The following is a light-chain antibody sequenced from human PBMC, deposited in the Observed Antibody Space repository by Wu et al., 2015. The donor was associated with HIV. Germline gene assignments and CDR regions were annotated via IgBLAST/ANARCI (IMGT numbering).Light chain of an antibody. CDR2: TTS. CDR3: QRYGMSPPLT. V-gene: IGKV3-20*01. Sequence: EIVLTQSPGTLSLSPGERATLSCRASQSVSSSSLAWYQQKPGQAPRLLIHTTSTRGTGIPDRSSGSGSGTDFTLTISRLEPEDFAVYYCQRYGMSPPLTFGGGTKVEIK. J-gene: IGKJ4*01. CDR1: QSVSSSS.